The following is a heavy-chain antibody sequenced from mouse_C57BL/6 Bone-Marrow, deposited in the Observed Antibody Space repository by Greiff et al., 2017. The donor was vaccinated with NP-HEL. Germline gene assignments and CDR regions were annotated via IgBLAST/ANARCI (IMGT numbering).Heavy chain of an antibody. V-gene: IGHV1-81*01. J-gene: IGHJ2*01. CDR3: ARKAHYYGSPYYFDY. CDR1: GYTFTSYG. Sequence: VQLQQSGAELARPGASVKLSCKASGYTFTSYGISWVKQRTGQGLEWIGEIYPRSGNTYYNEKFKGKATLTADKSSSAAYMALRSLTSEDSAVYFCARKAHYYGSPYYFDYWGQGTTLTVSS. D-gene: IGHD1-1*01. CDR2: IYPRSGNT.